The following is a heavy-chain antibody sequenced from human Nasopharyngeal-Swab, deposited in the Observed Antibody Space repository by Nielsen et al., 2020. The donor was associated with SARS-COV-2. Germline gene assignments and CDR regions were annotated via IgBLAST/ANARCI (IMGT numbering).Heavy chain of an antibody. V-gene: IGHV3-21*01. CDR3: ARDGLDYDFWSAYFIDV. D-gene: IGHD3-3*01. Sequence: VRQAPGKGLEWVSSIRSGSSYIYYADSVKGRFTISRDNAKNSLYLQMNSLRAEDTAVYYCARDGLDYDFWSAYFIDVWGQGTTLTVSS. CDR2: IRSGSSYI. J-gene: IGHJ6*02.